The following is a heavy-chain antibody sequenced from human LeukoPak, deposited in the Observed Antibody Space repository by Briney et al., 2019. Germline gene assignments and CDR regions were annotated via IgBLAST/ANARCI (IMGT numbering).Heavy chain of an antibody. D-gene: IGHD7-27*01. Sequence: PSETLSLTCTVSGGSVSSGNYYWSWIRQPPGKGLEWIGYIYYSGSTNYNPSLKSRVTISVDTSKNQFSLKLSSVTAADTAVYYCARDLGTRVDYWGQGTLVTVSS. CDR2: IYYSGST. CDR1: GGSVSSGNYY. CDR3: ARDLGTRVDY. V-gene: IGHV4-61*01. J-gene: IGHJ4*02.